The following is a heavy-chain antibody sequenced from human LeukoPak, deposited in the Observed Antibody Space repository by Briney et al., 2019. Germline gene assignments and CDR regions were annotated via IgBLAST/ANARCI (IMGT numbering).Heavy chain of an antibody. CDR2: IIPIFGTA. CDR1: GYTFTSYD. Sequence: ASVKVSCKASGYTFTSYDINWVRQATGQGLEWMGGIIPIFGTANYAQKFQGRVTITADKSTSTAYMELSSLRSEDTAVYYCARTIFGVVIDHGHFDYWGQGTLVTVSS. CDR3: ARTIFGVVIDHGHFDY. V-gene: IGHV1-69*06. J-gene: IGHJ4*02. D-gene: IGHD3-3*01.